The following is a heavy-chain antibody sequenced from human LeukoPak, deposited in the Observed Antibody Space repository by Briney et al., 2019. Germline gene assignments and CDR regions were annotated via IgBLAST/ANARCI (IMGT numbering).Heavy chain of an antibody. Sequence: SETLSLTCTVSGGSISSGGYYWSWIRQHPGKGLEWIGYIYYSGSTYYNPSLKSRVTISVDTSKNQFSLKLSFVTAADTAVYYCARFVYGGNSFDYWGQGTLVTVSS. V-gene: IGHV4-31*03. CDR2: IYYSGST. CDR1: GGSISSGGYY. CDR3: ARFVYGGNSFDY. J-gene: IGHJ4*02. D-gene: IGHD4-23*01.